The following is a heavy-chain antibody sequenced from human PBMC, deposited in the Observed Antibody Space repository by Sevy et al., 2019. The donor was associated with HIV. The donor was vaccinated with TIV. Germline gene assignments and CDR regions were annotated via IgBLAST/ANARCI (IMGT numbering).Heavy chain of an antibody. CDR2: ISDDGNDE. CDR3: AKTRSLHLWLAYFDY. CDR1: GFTFSSYG. Sequence: GGSLRLSCAASGFTFSSYGMHWVRQAPGKGLEWVAIISDDGNDEYYADSVKGRFTISRDNSKNTLYLQMYSLRAEDTAVYYCAKTRSLHLWLAYFDYWGQGTLVTVSS. V-gene: IGHV3-30*18. D-gene: IGHD5-18*01. J-gene: IGHJ4*02.